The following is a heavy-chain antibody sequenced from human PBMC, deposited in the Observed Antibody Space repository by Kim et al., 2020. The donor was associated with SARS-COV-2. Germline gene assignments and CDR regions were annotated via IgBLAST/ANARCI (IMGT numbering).Heavy chain of an antibody. J-gene: IGHJ5*02. V-gene: IGHV3-23*01. CDR3: AKDPLQLWFFDP. CDR1: GFTFSSYA. D-gene: IGHD5-18*01. Sequence: GGSLRLSCAASGFTFSSYAMRWVRQAPGKGLEWVSAISGSGGSTYYADSVKGRFTISRDNSKNTLCLQMNSLRAEDTAIYYCAKDPLQLWFFDPWGQGTLCTASS. CDR2: ISGSGGST.